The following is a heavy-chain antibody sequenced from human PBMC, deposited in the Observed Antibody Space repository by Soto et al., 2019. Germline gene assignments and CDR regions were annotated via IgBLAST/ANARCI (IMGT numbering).Heavy chain of an antibody. J-gene: IGHJ5*02. D-gene: IGHD4-17*01. Sequence: GESLKISCKGSGYSFTSYWIGWVRQMPGKGLEWMGIIYPGDSDTRYSPSFQGQVTISADKSISTAYLQWSSLKASDTAMYYCARLHDTVTIYNWFDPWGQGTLVTVSS. V-gene: IGHV5-51*01. CDR1: GYSFTSYW. CDR3: ARLHDTVTIYNWFDP. CDR2: IYPGDSDT.